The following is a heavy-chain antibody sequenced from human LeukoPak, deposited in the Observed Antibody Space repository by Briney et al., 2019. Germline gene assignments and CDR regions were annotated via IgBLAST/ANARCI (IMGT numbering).Heavy chain of an antibody. CDR3: ATGSGWYSPDY. CDR1: GFTFGNSV. V-gene: IGHV3-49*04. CDR2: IRSKAYGGTT. D-gene: IGHD6-19*01. J-gene: IGHJ4*02. Sequence: GGSLRLSCSVSGFTFGNSVVNWVRQAPGKGLEWVGFIRSKAYGGTTEYAASVKGRFTISRDDSKSIAYLQMNSLKTEDTAVYYCATGSGWYSPDYWGQGTLVTVSS.